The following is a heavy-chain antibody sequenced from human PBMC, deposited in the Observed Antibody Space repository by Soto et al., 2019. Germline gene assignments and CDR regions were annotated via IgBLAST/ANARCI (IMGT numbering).Heavy chain of an antibody. CDR3: AARGDCDFVDY. CDR2: ISWNSGHI. D-gene: IGHD2-21*02. Sequence: EVQVVESGGGLVQPGGSLRLPCAASGLTFVDYAMFWVRQAPGKGLEWVSGISWNSGHIGYADSVKGRFTISRNNAKHTLYLQMNSLTLEDTALYYCAARGDCDFVDYWGQGTLVTVSS. CDR1: GLTFVDYA. J-gene: IGHJ4*02. V-gene: IGHV3-9*01.